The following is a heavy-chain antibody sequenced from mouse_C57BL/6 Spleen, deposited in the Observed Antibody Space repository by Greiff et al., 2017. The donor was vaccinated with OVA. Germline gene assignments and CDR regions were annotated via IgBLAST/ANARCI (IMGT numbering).Heavy chain of an antibody. D-gene: IGHD1-1*01. CDR2: IYPGDGDT. CDR3: AGDYGSSGFAY. V-gene: IGHV1-82*01. J-gene: IGHJ3*01. CDR1: GYAFSSSW. Sequence: QVQLQQSGPELVKPGASVKISCKASGYAFSSSWMNWVKQRPGKGLEWIGRIYPGDGDTNYNGKFKGKATLTADKSPSTASMQLSSLTSEDSAVYFVAGDYGSSGFAYWGKGLWSLSLQ.